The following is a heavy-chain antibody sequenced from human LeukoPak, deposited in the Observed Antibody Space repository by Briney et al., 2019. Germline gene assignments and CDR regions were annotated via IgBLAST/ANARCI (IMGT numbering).Heavy chain of an antibody. D-gene: IGHD4-17*01. Sequence: PSETLSLTCTVSGVSISSYYWSWIRQPPGKGLEWIGYICYSGSTNYNPSLKSRVTISVDTSKNQFSLKLSSVTAADTAVYYCARAAQGAVTTLYYYYGMDVWGQGTTVTVSS. CDR3: ARAAQGAVTTLYYYYGMDV. CDR2: ICYSGST. V-gene: IGHV4-59*01. CDR1: GVSISSYY. J-gene: IGHJ6*02.